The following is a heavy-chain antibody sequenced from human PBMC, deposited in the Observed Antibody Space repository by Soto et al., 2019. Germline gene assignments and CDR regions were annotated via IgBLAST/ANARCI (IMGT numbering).Heavy chain of an antibody. CDR3: AKVSPRTRYYDILTGYYDY. CDR1: GFTFSSYA. Sequence: GGSLRLSCAASGFTFSSYAMSWVRQAPGKGLEWVSAISGSGGSTYYADSVKGRFTISRDNSKNTLYLQMNSLRAEDTAVYYCAKVSPRTRYYDILTGYYDYWGQGTLVTVSS. V-gene: IGHV3-23*01. CDR2: ISGSGGST. J-gene: IGHJ4*02. D-gene: IGHD3-9*01.